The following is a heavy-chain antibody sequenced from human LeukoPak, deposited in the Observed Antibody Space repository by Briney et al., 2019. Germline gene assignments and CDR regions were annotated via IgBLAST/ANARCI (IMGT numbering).Heavy chain of an antibody. D-gene: IGHD4-11*01. Sequence: PGGSLRLSCAASGFSFSSYWMIWVRQAPGKGPEWVANIKEDGSAGYHVDSVKGRFTISRDNTENSVYLQMNSLRAEDTAVYYCARGYNNFANWFDPWGQGTLVTVSS. CDR3: ARGYNNFANWFDP. V-gene: IGHV3-7*04. CDR1: GFSFSSYW. J-gene: IGHJ5*02. CDR2: IKEDGSAG.